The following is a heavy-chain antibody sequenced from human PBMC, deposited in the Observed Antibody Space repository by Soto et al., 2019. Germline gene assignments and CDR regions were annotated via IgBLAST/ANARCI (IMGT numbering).Heavy chain of an antibody. D-gene: IGHD2-15*01. CDR2: ISGSGGST. Sequence: EVQLLESGGGLVQPGGSLRLSCAASGFTFSSYAMSWVRQAPGKGLEWVSAISGSGGSTYYADSVKGRFTISRDNSKNTLYLQMNSLRAEDTAVYYCAKDFRPRRSGGSCYYFDYWGQGTLVTVSS. CDR1: GFTFSSYA. J-gene: IGHJ4*02. V-gene: IGHV3-23*01. CDR3: AKDFRPRRSGGSCYYFDY.